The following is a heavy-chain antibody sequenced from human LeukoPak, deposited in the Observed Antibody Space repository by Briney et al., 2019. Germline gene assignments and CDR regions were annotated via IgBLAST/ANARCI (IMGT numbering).Heavy chain of an antibody. D-gene: IGHD6-13*01. Sequence: PSETLSLTCTVSGGSISSYYWSWIRQPPGKGLEWIGYIYTSGSTNYNPSLKRRVTISVDTSKNQFSLKLSSVTAADTAVYYCARRTIAAGGNYYYYYYMDVWGKGTTVTVSS. J-gene: IGHJ6*03. CDR2: IYTSGST. V-gene: IGHV4-4*09. CDR3: ARRTIAAGGNYYYYYYMDV. CDR1: GGSISSYY.